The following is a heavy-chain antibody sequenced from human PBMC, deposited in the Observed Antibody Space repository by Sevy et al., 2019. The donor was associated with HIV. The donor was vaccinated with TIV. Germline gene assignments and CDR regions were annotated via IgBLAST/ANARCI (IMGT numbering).Heavy chain of an antibody. D-gene: IGHD2-15*01. CDR3: ARGDCSGGSCYSVDY. Sequence: SETLSLTCTVSGGSISSYYWSWIRQPPGKGLEWIGYIYYSGSTNYNPSLKSRVTISVDTSKNQFSLKLSSVTAADTAVYYCARGDCSGGSCYSVDYWGQGTLVTVSS. V-gene: IGHV4-59*01. J-gene: IGHJ4*02. CDR1: GGSISSYY. CDR2: IYYSGST.